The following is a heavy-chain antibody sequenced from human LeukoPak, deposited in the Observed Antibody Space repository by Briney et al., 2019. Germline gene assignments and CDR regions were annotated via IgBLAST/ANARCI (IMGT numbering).Heavy chain of an antibody. CDR2: INPSGGST. D-gene: IGHD3-10*01. CDR3: ARGFYGSGSYKKKYYFDY. J-gene: IGHJ4*02. Sequence: ASVKVSCKASGYIFTSYYMHWVRQAPGQGLEWMGIINPSGGSTSYAQKFQGRVTVTRDMSTSTVYMELSSLRSEDTAVYYCARGFYGSGSYKKKYYFDYWGQGTLVTVSA. V-gene: IGHV1-46*01. CDR1: GYIFTSYY.